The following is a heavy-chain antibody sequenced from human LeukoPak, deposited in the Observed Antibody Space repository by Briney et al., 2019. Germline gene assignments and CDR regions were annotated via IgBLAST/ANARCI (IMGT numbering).Heavy chain of an antibody. V-gene: IGHV3-7*01. CDR3: AREMYSGYEYYYYYYYMDV. D-gene: IGHD5-12*01. CDR1: GFTFSSYW. J-gene: IGHJ6*03. CDR2: IKQDGSEK. Sequence: GGSLRLSCAAPGFTFSSYWMSWVRQAPGKGLEWVANIKQDGSEKYYVDSVKGRFTISRDNAKNSLYLQMNSLRAEDTAVYYCAREMYSGYEYYYYYYYMDVWGKGTTVTVSS.